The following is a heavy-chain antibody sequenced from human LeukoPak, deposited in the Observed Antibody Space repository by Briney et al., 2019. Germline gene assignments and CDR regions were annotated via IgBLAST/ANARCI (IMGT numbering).Heavy chain of an antibody. J-gene: IGHJ3*02. CDR3: ARDRLYCSGGSCYPGYAFDI. CDR2: ISSSSSYI. Sequence: GGSLRLSCAASGFTFSSYSMNWVRQAPGKGLEWVSSISSSSSYIYYADSVKGRFTISRDNAKISLYLQMNSLRAEDTAVYYCARDRLYCSGGSCYPGYAFDIWGQGTMVTVSS. CDR1: GFTFSSYS. D-gene: IGHD2-15*01. V-gene: IGHV3-21*01.